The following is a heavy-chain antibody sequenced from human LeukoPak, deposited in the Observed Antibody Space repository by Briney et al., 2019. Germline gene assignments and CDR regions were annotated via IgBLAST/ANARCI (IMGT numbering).Heavy chain of an antibody. Sequence: ASVKVSCKASGYTFTTNGISWVRQAPGQGLEWMGWISAYNGHTNYAQKLQARVTMTTDTSTSTAYMELRSLRSDDTAVYYCARAGWWELPRYAFDIWGQGTMVTVSS. V-gene: IGHV1-18*01. D-gene: IGHD1-26*01. CDR2: ISAYNGHT. CDR3: ARAGWWELPRYAFDI. CDR1: GYTFTTNG. J-gene: IGHJ3*02.